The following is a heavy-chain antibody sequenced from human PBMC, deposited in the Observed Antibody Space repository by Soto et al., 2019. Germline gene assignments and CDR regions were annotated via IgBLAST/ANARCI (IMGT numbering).Heavy chain of an antibody. D-gene: IGHD7-27*01. V-gene: IGHV4-30-4*01. CDR3: ARGPSGDKVDY. Sequence: QVLLQESGPGLVKPSQTLSLTCTVSGGSISSGDYNWSWICQSPGKGLEWIGHIYDSGSTYNNPSLQSRVTISVDTSKNQFSLNLSSVTAADTAVYYCARGPSGDKVDYWGQGTLVTVSS. J-gene: IGHJ4*02. CDR2: IYDSGST. CDR1: GGSISSGDYN.